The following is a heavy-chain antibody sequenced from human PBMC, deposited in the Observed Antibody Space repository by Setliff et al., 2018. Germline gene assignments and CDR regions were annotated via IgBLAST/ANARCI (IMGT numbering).Heavy chain of an antibody. Sequence: PSETLSLTCAVYGDSFSDYYWSWIRQPPGQGLEWIEEINHSGHTNYSPSLRSRVTMSVDTSKKQLSLKLSSVTAADTAVYYCARQRRIWNDLDYFDYWGQGTLVTVSS. J-gene: IGHJ4*02. V-gene: IGHV4-34*01. CDR1: GDSFSDYY. CDR3: ARQRRIWNDLDYFDY. CDR2: INHSGHT. D-gene: IGHD1-1*01.